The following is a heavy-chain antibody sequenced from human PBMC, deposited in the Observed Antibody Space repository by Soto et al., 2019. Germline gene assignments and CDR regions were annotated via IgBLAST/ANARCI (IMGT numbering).Heavy chain of an antibody. V-gene: IGHV3-30*18. CDR2: ISYDGSNK. D-gene: IGHD6-6*01. CDR3: AKDGHSSSNY. Sequence: VGSLRLSCAASGFTFSSYGMHWVRQAPGKGLEWVAVISYDGSNKYYADSVKGRFTISRDNSKNTLYLQMNSLRAEDTAVYYCAKDGHSSSNYWGQGTLVTVSS. J-gene: IGHJ4*02. CDR1: GFTFSSYG.